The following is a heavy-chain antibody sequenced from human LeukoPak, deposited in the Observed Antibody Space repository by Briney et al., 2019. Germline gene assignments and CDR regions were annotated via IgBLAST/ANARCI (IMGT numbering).Heavy chain of an antibody. Sequence: GRSLRLSCAASGFTFSSYGMHWVRQAPGKGLEGVAVISYDGNNKYYADSVRGRFTISRDNSKNTLYLQMNSLRAEDTAVYYCAKDPSLYSYGTNYFDYWGQGTLVTVSS. V-gene: IGHV3-30*18. CDR2: ISYDGNNK. D-gene: IGHD5-18*01. CDR1: GFTFSSYG. J-gene: IGHJ4*02. CDR3: AKDPSLYSYGTNYFDY.